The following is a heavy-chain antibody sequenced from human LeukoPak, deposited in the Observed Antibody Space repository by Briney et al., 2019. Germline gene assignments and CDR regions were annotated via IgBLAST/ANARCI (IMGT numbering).Heavy chain of an antibody. CDR3: ATDAQGGESPSSWYLNWFDP. CDR1: GFTFSSYA. CDR2: IRASGGST. D-gene: IGHD6-13*01. Sequence: RTGGSLRLSCAASGFTFSSYAMSWVRQAPGKGLEWVSGIRASGGSTSYADSVKGRFTISRDNSKNTLYLQMNSLTAEGTAVYSRATDAQGGESPSSWYLNWFDPGSQGTLVTVSS. V-gene: IGHV3-23*01. J-gene: IGHJ5*02.